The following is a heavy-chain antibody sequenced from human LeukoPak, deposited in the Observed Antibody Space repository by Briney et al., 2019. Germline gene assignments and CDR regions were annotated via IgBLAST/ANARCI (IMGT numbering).Heavy chain of an antibody. CDR3: ARFPYYDSSGYYYFDY. D-gene: IGHD3-22*01. Sequence: ASVKVSCKASGYTFTGYYMHWVRQAPGQGLERMGRINPNSGGTNYAQKFQGRVTMTRDTSISTAYMELSRLRSDDTAVYYCARFPYYDSSGYYYFDYWGQGTLVTVSS. V-gene: IGHV1-2*06. CDR1: GYTFTGYY. J-gene: IGHJ4*02. CDR2: INPNSGGT.